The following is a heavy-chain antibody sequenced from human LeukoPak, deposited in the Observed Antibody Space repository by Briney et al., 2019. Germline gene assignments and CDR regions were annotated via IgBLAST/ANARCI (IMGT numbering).Heavy chain of an antibody. CDR2: IYSGGST. D-gene: IGHD6-13*01. CDR3: ARAVIIAAAGWFDP. CDR1: GFTFSSYS. J-gene: IGHJ5*02. Sequence: PGGSLRLSRAASGFTFSSYSVNWVRQAPGKGLEWVSVIYSGGSTYYADSVKGRFTISRDNSKNTLYLQMNSLRAEDTAVYYCARAVIIAAAGWFDPWGQGTLVTVSS. V-gene: IGHV3-53*01.